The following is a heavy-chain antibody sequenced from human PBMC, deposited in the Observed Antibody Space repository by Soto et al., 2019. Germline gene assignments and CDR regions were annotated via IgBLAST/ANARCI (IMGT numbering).Heavy chain of an antibody. CDR1: GGSFSGYY. Sequence: SETLSLTCAVYGGSFSGYYWSWIRQPPGKGLEWIGEINHSGSTNYNPSLKSRVTISVDTSKNQFSLKRSSVTAADTAVYYCARGVVTIFGVVIIRKYYFDYWGQGTLVTVSS. V-gene: IGHV4-34*01. CDR3: ARGVVTIFGVVIIRKYYFDY. J-gene: IGHJ4*02. CDR2: INHSGST. D-gene: IGHD3-3*01.